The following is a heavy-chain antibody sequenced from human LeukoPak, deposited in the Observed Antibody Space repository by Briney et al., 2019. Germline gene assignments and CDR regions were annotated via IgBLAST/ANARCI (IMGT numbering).Heavy chain of an antibody. CDR3: ARTEGGSSFLDY. V-gene: IGHV3-48*01. Sequence: GGSLRLSCAASGFTFSSYSMNWVRQAPGKGLEWVSYISSSTNTIYYADSVKGRFTISRDNAKNSLFLQMNSLRAEDTAVYYCARTEGGSSFLDYWGQGTLVTVSS. CDR2: ISSSTNTI. CDR1: GFTFSSYS. J-gene: IGHJ4*02. D-gene: IGHD1-26*01.